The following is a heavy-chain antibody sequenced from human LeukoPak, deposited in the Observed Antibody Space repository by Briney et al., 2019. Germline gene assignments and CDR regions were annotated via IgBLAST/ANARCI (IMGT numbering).Heavy chain of an antibody. CDR2: IYTSGST. CDR1: GGSISSGSYY. D-gene: IGHD5-12*01. Sequence: SQTLSLTCTVSGGSISSGSYYWSWIRQPAGKGLEWIGRIYTSGSTNYNPSLKSRVTISVDTSKNQFSLKLSSVTAVDTAVYYCARDLPDYSGAFDIWGQGTMVTVSS. CDR3: ARDLPDYSGAFDI. V-gene: IGHV4-61*02. J-gene: IGHJ3*02.